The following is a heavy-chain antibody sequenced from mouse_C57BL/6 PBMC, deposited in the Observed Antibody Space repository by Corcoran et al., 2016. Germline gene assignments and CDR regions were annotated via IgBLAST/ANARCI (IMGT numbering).Heavy chain of an antibody. V-gene: IGHV1-26*01. CDR1: GYTFTDYY. D-gene: IGHD1-1*01. CDR3: ARRYYGSRYYFDY. CDR2: INPNNGGT. J-gene: IGHJ2*01. Sequence: EVQLQQSGPELVKPGASVKISCKASGYTFTDYYMNWVKQSHGKSLEWIGDINPNNGGTSYNQKFKGKATLTVDKSSSTAYMELRSLTSEDSAVYYCARRYYGSRYYFDYRGQGTTLTVSS.